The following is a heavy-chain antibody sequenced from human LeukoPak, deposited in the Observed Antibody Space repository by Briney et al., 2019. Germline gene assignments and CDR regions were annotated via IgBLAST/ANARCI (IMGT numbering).Heavy chain of an antibody. CDR2: ISGSGDNT. CDR3: AKDLIDLRPRGSSYSSSSGISY. D-gene: IGHD6-6*01. J-gene: IGHJ4*02. Sequence: GGSLRLSCAASGFTFSSYAMSWVRQAPGKGLERVSTISGSGDNTYYADSVKGRFTISRDNSKNTLYLQMNSLRAEDTAVYYCAKDLIDLRPRGSSYSSSSGISYWGQGTLVTVSS. CDR1: GFTFSSYA. V-gene: IGHV3-23*01.